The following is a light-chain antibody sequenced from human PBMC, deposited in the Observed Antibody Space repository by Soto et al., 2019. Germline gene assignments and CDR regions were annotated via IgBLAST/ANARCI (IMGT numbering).Light chain of an antibody. CDR1: SSDVGGYSY. CDR3: ISFSSITREV. Sequence: QSALTQPASVSGSPGQSITISCTGTSSDVGGYSYVSWYQQHPGKTPKLMIYEVSNRPSGVSHRCSGSKSGNTASQTISGLQTEDEADYYCISFSSITREVFGGGTKLTV. V-gene: IGLV2-14*01. J-gene: IGLJ3*02. CDR2: EVS.